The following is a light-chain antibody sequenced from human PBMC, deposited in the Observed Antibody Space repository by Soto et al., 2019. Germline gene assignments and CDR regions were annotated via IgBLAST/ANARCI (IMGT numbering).Light chain of an antibody. Sequence: DIQLTQSPSSLSASVGDRVTLTCRASQGIRNDLDWFQQKPATAPERLIYAASSLQSGVPSRFSGSGSGTEFTLTISSLQAEDFATYYCLQYNTYPWTFGQGTKVEIK. CDR3: LQYNTYPWT. CDR2: AAS. V-gene: IGKV1-17*01. J-gene: IGKJ1*01. CDR1: QGIRND.